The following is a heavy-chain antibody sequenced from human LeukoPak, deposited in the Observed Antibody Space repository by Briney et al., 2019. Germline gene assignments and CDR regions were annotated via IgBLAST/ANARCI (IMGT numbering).Heavy chain of an antibody. J-gene: IGHJ4*02. CDR2: FDPEDGET. D-gene: IGHD7-27*01. CDR1: GYTLTELS. CDR3: ATSEVGLGTTLYYFDY. Sequence: GASVKVSCKVSGYTLTELSMHWVRQAPGKGLEWMGGFDPEDGETIYARKFQGRVTMTEDTSTDTAYMELSSLRSEDTAVYYCATSEVGLGTTLYYFDYWGQGTLVTVSS. V-gene: IGHV1-24*01.